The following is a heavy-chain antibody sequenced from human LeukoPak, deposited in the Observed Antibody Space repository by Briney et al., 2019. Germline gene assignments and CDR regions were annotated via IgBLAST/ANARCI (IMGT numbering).Heavy chain of an antibody. V-gene: IGHV3-74*01. J-gene: IGHJ4*02. Sequence: PGGSLRLSCVASGFTFSSYYMHWVRPAPGKGPVWVSDINTDGSSTTYADSVKGRFTISRDNAKNTVYLQMNSLRADDAAVYSCARATETDRPLDYWGQGTLVTVSS. CDR2: INTDGSST. CDR3: ARATETDRPLDY. D-gene: IGHD2-21*02. CDR1: GFTFSSYY.